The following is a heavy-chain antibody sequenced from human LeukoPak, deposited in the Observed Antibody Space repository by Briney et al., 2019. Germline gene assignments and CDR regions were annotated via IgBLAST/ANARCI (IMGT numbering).Heavy chain of an antibody. J-gene: IGHJ4*02. CDR3: ARDTAGKVGATDFDY. CDR1: GYTFTGYY. CDR2: INPNSGGT. V-gene: IGHV1-2*02. D-gene: IGHD1-26*01. Sequence: GASVKVSCKASGYTFTGYYMRWVRQAPGQGLEWMGWINPNSGGTNYAQKFQGRVTMTRDTSISTAYMELSRLRSDDTAVYYCARDTAGKVGATDFDYWGQGTLVTVSS.